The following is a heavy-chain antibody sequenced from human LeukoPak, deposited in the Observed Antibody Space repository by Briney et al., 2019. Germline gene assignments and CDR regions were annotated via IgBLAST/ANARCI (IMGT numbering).Heavy chain of an antibody. CDR1: CGFFSGYY. CDR3: ARSGGSSSWDFDY. D-gene: IGHD6-13*01. V-gene: IGHV4-34*01. CDR2: INHSRST. J-gene: IGHJ4*02. Sequence: SETPSPPRAGYCGFFSGYYWSWIRQPPRKGAGWIGEINHSRSTNYNPSLKSRVTISVDTSKNQFSLKLSSVTAADTAVYYCARSGGSSSWDFDYWGQGTLVTVSS.